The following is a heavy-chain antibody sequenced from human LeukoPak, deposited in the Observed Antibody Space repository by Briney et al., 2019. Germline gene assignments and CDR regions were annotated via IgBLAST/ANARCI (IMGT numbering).Heavy chain of an antibody. Sequence: GGSLRLSCAASGFTFDDYAMHWVRQAPGKGLEWVSGISWNSGSIGYADSVKGRFTISRDNAKNSLYLQVNSLRAEDTALYYCAKDIAGSSGYYYPGFDYWGQGTLVTVSS. D-gene: IGHD3-22*01. CDR1: GFTFDDYA. CDR3: AKDIAGSSGYYYPGFDY. CDR2: ISWNSGSI. J-gene: IGHJ4*02. V-gene: IGHV3-9*01.